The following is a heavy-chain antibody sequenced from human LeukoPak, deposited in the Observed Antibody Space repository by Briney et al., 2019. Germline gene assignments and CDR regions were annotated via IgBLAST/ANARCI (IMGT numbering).Heavy chain of an antibody. V-gene: IGHV4-59*01. Sequence: TSETLSLTCTVSGGSISSYYWSWIRQPPGKGLEWIGYIYYSGSTNYNPSLKSRVTVSVDTSKNQFSLKLNSVTAADTAVYYCARGLITAAGNYFDHWGQGTLVTVSS. CDR1: GGSISSYY. CDR2: IYYSGST. J-gene: IGHJ4*02. CDR3: ARGLITAAGNYFDH. D-gene: IGHD6-13*01.